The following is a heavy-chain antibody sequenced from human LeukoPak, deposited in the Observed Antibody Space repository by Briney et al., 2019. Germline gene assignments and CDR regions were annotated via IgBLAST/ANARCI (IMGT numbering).Heavy chain of an antibody. Sequence: SETLSLTCAVYGGSFSGYYWSWIRQPPGKGLEWIGEINHSGSTNYNPSLKSRVTISVDTSKNQFSLKLSSVTAADTAVYYCARGFSSYDSWSVYYYYYYMDVWGKGTTVTVSS. CDR2: INHSGST. V-gene: IGHV4-34*01. CDR1: GGSFSGYY. D-gene: IGHD3-3*01. J-gene: IGHJ6*03. CDR3: ARGFSSYDSWSVYYYYYYMDV.